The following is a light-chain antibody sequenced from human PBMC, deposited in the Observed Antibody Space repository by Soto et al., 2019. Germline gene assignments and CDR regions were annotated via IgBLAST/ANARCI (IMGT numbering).Light chain of an antibody. CDR3: QQGYSTPRT. CDR2: AAP. V-gene: IGKV1-39*01. J-gene: IGKJ2*02. Sequence: DIQMTQSPSSLSASVGDRVTITCRASQSISTYLNWYQQKVGKAPKLLIYAAPSLQRGVPSRFSGSGSGTDFTLTISSLQPEDFATYYCQQGYSTPRTFGQGTKLEIK. CDR1: QSISTY.